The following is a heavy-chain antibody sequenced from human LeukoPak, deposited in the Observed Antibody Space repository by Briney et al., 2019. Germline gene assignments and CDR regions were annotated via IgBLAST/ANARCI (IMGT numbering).Heavy chain of an antibody. CDR2: INPNSGGT. Sequence: ASVTVSCTASGYTFTGYYMHWVRQAPGQGLEWMGWINPNSGGTNYAQKFQGRVTMTRDTSISTAYMELSRLRSDDTAVYYCAAAGGSGYYPYYYYGMDVWGQGTTVTVSS. D-gene: IGHD3-22*01. J-gene: IGHJ6*02. V-gene: IGHV1-2*02. CDR1: GYTFTGYY. CDR3: AAAGGSGYYPYYYYGMDV.